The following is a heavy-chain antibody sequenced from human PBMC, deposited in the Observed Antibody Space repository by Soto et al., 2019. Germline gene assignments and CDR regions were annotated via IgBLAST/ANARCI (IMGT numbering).Heavy chain of an antibody. CDR1: GYTFTGYY. D-gene: IGHD3-10*01. CDR2: INPNSGGT. J-gene: IGHJ6*02. V-gene: IGHV1-2*04. CDR3: PRDRRELLWCGAAHGMGV. Sequence: ASVKVSCKASGYTFTGYYMHWVRQAPGQGLEWMGWINPNSGGTNYAQKFQGCVTMTRDTSISTAHMELSRLRSDDTAVYYCPRDRRELLWCGAAHGMGVWGQGTTVTVSS.